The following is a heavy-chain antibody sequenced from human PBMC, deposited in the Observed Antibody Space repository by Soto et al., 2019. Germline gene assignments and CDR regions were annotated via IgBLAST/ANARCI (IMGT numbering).Heavy chain of an antibody. CDR1: GFTFSSYA. V-gene: IGHV3-23*01. J-gene: IGHJ4*02. CDR3: AKDRDYDSTLRDYFDS. Sequence: EVQLLESGGGLVQPGESLRLSCAASGFTFSSYAMNWVRQAPGKGLEWVSTIRAGGTTTYYADSVKGRFTISRDNSKNTLYLQMNSLRAEDTAVYYCAKDRDYDSTLRDYFDSWGQGTLVTVSS. CDR2: IRAGGTTT. D-gene: IGHD5-12*01.